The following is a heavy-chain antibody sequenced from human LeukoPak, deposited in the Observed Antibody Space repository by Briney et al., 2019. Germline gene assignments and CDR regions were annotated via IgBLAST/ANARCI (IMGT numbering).Heavy chain of an antibody. V-gene: IGHV4-39*07. CDR3: ARDVSPNGVVDY. D-gene: IGHD2-8*01. CDR2: IYYSGST. CDR1: GDSISSGAYC. J-gene: IGHJ4*02. Sequence: SETLSLTCTVSGDSISSGAYCWGWIRQPPGKGLEWIGSIYYSGSTYYNPSLKSRVTVSVDTSKNQFSLKLSPVTAADTAVYYCARDVSPNGVVDYWGQGTLVTVSS.